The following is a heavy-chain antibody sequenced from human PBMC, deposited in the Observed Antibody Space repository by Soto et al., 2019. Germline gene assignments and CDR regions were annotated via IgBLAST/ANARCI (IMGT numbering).Heavy chain of an antibody. CDR1: GFTFDDYA. Sequence: GGSLRLSCAASGFTFDDYAMHWVRQAPGKGLEWVSGISWNSGSIGYADSVKGRFTISRDNAKKSLYLQMNSLRAEDTALYYCASGRGYDILTGYYPYFDYWGQGT. V-gene: IGHV3-9*01. D-gene: IGHD3-9*01. CDR2: ISWNSGSI. CDR3: ASGRGYDILTGYYPYFDY. J-gene: IGHJ4*02.